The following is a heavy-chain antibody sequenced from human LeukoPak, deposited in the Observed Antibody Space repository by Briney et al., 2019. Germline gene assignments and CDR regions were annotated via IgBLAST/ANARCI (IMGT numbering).Heavy chain of an antibody. Sequence: GASVKVSCKASGYTFTSYYMHWVRQAPGQGLEWMGIINPSGGSTSYAQKLQGRVTMTTDTSTSTAYMELRSLRSDDTAVYYCARDRDEYYFDYWGQRTLVTVSS. CDR2: INPSGGST. CDR1: GYTFTSYY. CDR3: ARDRDEYYFDY. J-gene: IGHJ4*02. V-gene: IGHV1-46*01.